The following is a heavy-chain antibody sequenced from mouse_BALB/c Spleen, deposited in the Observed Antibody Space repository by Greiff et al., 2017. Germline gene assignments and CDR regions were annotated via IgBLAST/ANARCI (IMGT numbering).Heavy chain of an antibody. CDR3: ARPPGSSYDYYAMDY. D-gene: IGHD1-1*01. V-gene: IGHV2-9*02. Sequence: VHLVESGPGLVAPSQSLSITCTVSGFSLTSYGVHWVRQPPGKGLEWLGVIWAGGSTNYNSALMSRLSISTDNSKSQVFLKMNSLQTDDTAMYYCARPPGSSYDYYAMDYWGQGTSVTVSS. CDR1: GFSLTSYG. J-gene: IGHJ4*01. CDR2: IWAGGST.